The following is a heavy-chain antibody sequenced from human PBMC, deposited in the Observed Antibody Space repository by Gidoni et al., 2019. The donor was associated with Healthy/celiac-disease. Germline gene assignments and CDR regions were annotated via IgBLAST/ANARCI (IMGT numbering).Heavy chain of an antibody. CDR2: ISWNSGSI. CDR1: GFTFDDYA. J-gene: IGHJ4*02. Sequence: EVQLVESGGGLVQPGTSLRLSCAASGFTFDDYAMHWVRQAPGKGLEWVSGISWNSGSIGYADSVKGRFTISRDNAKNSLYLQMNSLRAEDTALYYCAKASEMATITLFDYWGQGTLVTVSS. D-gene: IGHD5-12*01. CDR3: AKASEMATITLFDY. V-gene: IGHV3-9*01.